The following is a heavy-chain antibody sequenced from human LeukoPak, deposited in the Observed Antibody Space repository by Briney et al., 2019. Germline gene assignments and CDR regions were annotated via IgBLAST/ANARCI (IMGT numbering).Heavy chain of an antibody. J-gene: IGHJ4*02. CDR1: GFTFSSYS. V-gene: IGHV3-21*01. CDR3: ASGPSVMVRGVIITSSFDY. CDR2: ISSSSSYI. Sequence: PGGSLRLSCAASGFTFSSYSMNWVRQAPGKGLEWVSSISSSSSYIYYADSVKGRFTISRDNAKNSLYLQMNSLRAEDTAVYYCASGPSVMVRGVIITSSFDYWGQGTLVTVSS. D-gene: IGHD3-10*01.